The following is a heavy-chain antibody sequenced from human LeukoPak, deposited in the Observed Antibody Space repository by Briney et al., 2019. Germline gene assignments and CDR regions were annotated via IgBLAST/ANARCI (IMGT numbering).Heavy chain of an antibody. J-gene: IGHJ4*02. CDR2: IYTGGST. V-gene: IGHV4-4*07. Sequence: SETLSLTCTVSGGSISSYYWSWIRQPAGKGLEWIGRIYTGGSTNYNPSLKSRVTMSVDTSKNQFSLKLSSVTAADTAVYYCARDTGYYSEQQLVLDYWGQGTLVTVSS. CDR3: ARDTGYYSEQQLVLDY. D-gene: IGHD6-13*01. CDR1: GGSISSYY.